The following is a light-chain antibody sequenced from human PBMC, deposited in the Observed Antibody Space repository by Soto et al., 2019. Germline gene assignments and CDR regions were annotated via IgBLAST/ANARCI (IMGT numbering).Light chain of an antibody. J-gene: IGKJ3*01. CDR1: HNITTF. CDR2: GAS. CDR3: QQSYKTPLT. V-gene: IGKV1-39*01. Sequence: DIQMTQSPSSLSASLGDRFTISCRASHNITTFLNWYQQRPGKAPNLLIYGASNLQSGVPSRFSASGSGTDFTLTISSLQPEDLATYYCQQSYKTPLTFGQGTKVDIK.